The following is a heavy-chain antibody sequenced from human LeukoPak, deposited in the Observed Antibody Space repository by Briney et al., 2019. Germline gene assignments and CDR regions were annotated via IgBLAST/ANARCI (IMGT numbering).Heavy chain of an antibody. V-gene: IGHV1-24*01. Sequence: ASVKVSCKVSGYTLTELSIHWVRQAPGKGLEWMGSFDPEDGETIYAQKFQGRVTMTEDTSTDTAYMELSSLRSEDTAVYYCATDYGGNHRTFDYWGQGTLVTVSS. CDR1: GYTLTELS. CDR2: FDPEDGET. J-gene: IGHJ4*02. CDR3: ATDYGGNHRTFDY. D-gene: IGHD1-14*01.